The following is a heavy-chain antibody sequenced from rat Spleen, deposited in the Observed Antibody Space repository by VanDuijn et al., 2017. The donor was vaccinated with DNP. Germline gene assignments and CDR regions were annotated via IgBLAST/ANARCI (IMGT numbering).Heavy chain of an antibody. V-gene: IGHV5S23*01. CDR1: GFTFKNYY. J-gene: IGHJ2*01. D-gene: IGHD1-2*01. Sequence: EVQLVESGGGLVQPGRSLKLSCAASGFTFKNYYMAWVRQAPTKGLEWVATISNSGSRTYYPDSVKGRFTISRDNAKSSLYLQMNSLKSEDTATYYCARHVYYYSSYISPFDYWGQGVMVTVSS. CDR2: ISNSGSRT. CDR3: ARHVYYYSSYISPFDY.